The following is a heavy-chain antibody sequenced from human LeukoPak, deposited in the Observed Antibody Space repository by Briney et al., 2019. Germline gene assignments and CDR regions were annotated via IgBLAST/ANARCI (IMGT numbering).Heavy chain of an antibody. CDR1: GGSISSYY. Sequence: PSETLSLTCTVSGGSISSYYWSWIRQPPGKGLEWIGYIYYSGGTNYNPSLKSRVTISVDTSKNQFSLKLGSVTAADTAVYYCARGNDYVWGSYRTYYMDVWGKGTTVTVSS. V-gene: IGHV4-59*01. CDR3: ARGNDYVWGSYRTYYMDV. D-gene: IGHD3-16*02. J-gene: IGHJ6*03. CDR2: IYYSGGT.